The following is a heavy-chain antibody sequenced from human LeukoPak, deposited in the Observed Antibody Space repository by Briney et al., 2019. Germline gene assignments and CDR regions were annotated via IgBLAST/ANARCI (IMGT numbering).Heavy chain of an antibody. CDR3: AKDSSGYYGRWFDP. J-gene: IGHJ5*02. CDR2: ISWNSGSI. Sequence: GGSLRLSCAASGFTFDDYAMHWVRQAPGKGLEWVSGISWNSGSIGYADSVKGRFTISRDNAKNSLYLQMNSLRAEDTALYYCAKDSSGYYGRWFDPWGQGTLVTVSS. D-gene: IGHD3-22*01. CDR1: GFTFDDYA. V-gene: IGHV3-9*01.